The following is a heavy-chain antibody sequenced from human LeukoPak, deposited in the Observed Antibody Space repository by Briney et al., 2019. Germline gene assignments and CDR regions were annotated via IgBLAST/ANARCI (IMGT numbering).Heavy chain of an antibody. Sequence: SETLSLTCAVYGGSFSGYYWSWIRQPPGKGLEWIGEINHSGSTNYNPSLKSRVTISVDTSKNQFSLKLSSVTAADTAVYYCARVGQLWLSDAFDIWGQGTMVTVSS. D-gene: IGHD5-18*01. CDR3: ARVGQLWLSDAFDI. J-gene: IGHJ3*02. CDR1: GGSFSGYY. CDR2: INHSGST. V-gene: IGHV4-34*01.